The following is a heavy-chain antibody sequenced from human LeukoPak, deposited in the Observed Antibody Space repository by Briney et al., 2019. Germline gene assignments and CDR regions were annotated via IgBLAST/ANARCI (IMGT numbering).Heavy chain of an antibody. CDR1: DGSMRSHY. CDR3: ARYFYYDSSTYYAYMDV. Sequence: SETLSLTCTVSDGSMRSHYWSWIRQPPGQGLEWIGYIYYSGSTNYNPALKSRVTISVDTSTNQFSLKLNSVTAADTAIYYCARYFYYDSSTYYAYMDVWGKGTTVTVSS. J-gene: IGHJ6*04. CDR2: IYYSGST. V-gene: IGHV4-59*11. D-gene: IGHD3-22*01.